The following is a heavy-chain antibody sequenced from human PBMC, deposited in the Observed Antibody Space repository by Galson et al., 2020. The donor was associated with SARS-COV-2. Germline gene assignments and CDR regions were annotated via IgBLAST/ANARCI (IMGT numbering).Heavy chain of an antibody. Sequence: GESLKISCAASGFTFSSYAMHWVRQAPGKGLEWVAVISYDGSNKYYADSVKGRFTISRDNSKNTLYLQMNSLRAEDTAVYYCAKNVLRYFDWLLGYFDYWGQGTLVTVSS. D-gene: IGHD3-9*01. CDR2: ISYDGSNK. CDR1: GFTFSSYA. CDR3: AKNVLRYFDWLLGYFDY. V-gene: IGHV3-30-3*02. J-gene: IGHJ4*02.